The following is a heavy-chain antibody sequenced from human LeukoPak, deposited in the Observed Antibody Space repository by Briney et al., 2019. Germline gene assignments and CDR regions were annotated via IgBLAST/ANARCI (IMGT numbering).Heavy chain of an antibody. J-gene: IGHJ4*02. D-gene: IGHD5-18*01. CDR1: GGSFSGYY. V-gene: IGHV4-34*01. Sequence: SETLSLTCAVYGGSFSGYYWSWIRQPPGKGLEWIGEINHSGSTNYNPSLKSRVTISVDTSKNQFSLKLSSVTAADTAVYYCARDVDTAYYFDYWDQGTLVTVSS. CDR2: INHSGST. CDR3: ARDVDTAYYFDY.